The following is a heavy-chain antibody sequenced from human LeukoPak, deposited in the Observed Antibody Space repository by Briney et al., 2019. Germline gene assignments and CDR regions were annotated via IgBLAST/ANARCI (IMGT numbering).Heavy chain of an antibody. J-gene: IGHJ4*02. Sequence: PSETLSLTCTVSGGSISSSSYYWGWLRQPPGKGLEWIGTIYYSGSTYYNPSLKSRVTMSVDTSKNQFSLKLSSVTAADTAVYYCARLDSIHLITYWGQGTLVTVSS. CDR2: IYYSGST. CDR3: ARLDSIHLITY. CDR1: GGSISSSSYY. V-gene: IGHV4-39*01. D-gene: IGHD3-16*01.